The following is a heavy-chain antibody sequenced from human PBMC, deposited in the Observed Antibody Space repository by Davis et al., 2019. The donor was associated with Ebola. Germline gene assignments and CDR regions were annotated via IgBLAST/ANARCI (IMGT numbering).Heavy chain of an antibody. J-gene: IGHJ4*02. Sequence: SETLSLTCAVSGGSISSSNWWSWVRQPPGKGLEWIGEIYHSGSTNYNPSLKSRVTISVDKSKNQFSLKLSSVTAADTAVYYCARVNYYGSGSYYASPYFDYWGQGTLVTVSS. CDR1: GGSISSSNW. CDR3: ARVNYYGSGSYYASPYFDY. V-gene: IGHV4-4*02. CDR2: IYHSGST. D-gene: IGHD3-10*01.